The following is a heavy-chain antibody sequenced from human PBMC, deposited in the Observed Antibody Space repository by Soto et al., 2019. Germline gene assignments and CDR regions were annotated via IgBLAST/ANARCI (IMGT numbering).Heavy chain of an antibody. CDR3: AREVPRFRSFYY. J-gene: IGHJ4*02. CDR1: GFTVSSNY. Sequence: GGSLRLSCAASGFTVSSNYMSWVRQAPGKGLEWVSVIYSGGSTYYADSVKGRFTISRDNSKNTLYLQMNSLRAEDTAVYYCAREVPRFRSFYYCGQGTLVPGSS. V-gene: IGHV3-66*01. D-gene: IGHD3-10*01. CDR2: IYSGGST.